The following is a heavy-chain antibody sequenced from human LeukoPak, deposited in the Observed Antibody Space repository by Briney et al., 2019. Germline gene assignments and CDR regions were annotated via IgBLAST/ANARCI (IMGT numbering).Heavy chain of an antibody. CDR1: GYTLTELS. CDR3: ATYRGYSYGSLGLS. D-gene: IGHD5-18*01. J-gene: IGHJ4*02. V-gene: IGHV1-24*01. CDR2: FDPEDGET. Sequence: ASVKVSCKFSGYTLTELSMHWVRQAPGKGVEWMGGFDPEDGETIYAQKFQGRVTMTEDTSTDTAYMELSSLRSEDTAVYYCATYRGYSYGSLGLSWGQGTLVTVSS.